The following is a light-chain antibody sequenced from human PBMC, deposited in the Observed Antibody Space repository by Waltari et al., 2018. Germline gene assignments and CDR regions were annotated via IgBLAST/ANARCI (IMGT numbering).Light chain of an antibody. CDR3: QHYNSYST. V-gene: IGKV1-5*03. Sequence: DIQMTQSPSTLSASVGDTVTISCRASQRVSRWLAWYQKKPGKSPKLLIYMASSLESVVPSRFRGTGSGTDFTLTISSLQPDDFATYYCQHYNSYSTFGQGTKVEIK. CDR2: MAS. CDR1: QRVSRW. J-gene: IGKJ1*01.